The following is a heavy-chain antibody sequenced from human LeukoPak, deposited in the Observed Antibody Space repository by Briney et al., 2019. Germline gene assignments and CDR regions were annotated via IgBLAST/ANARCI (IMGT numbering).Heavy chain of an antibody. Sequence: SVKVSCKASGGTFSSYAISWVRQAPGQGLEWMGGIIPIFGTANYAQKFQGRVTITTDESTSTAYMELSSLRSEDTAVYYCARAGRVVISPFDYWGQGTLVTVSS. D-gene: IGHD3-22*01. CDR3: ARAGRVVISPFDY. J-gene: IGHJ4*02. CDR1: GGTFSSYA. V-gene: IGHV1-69*05. CDR2: IIPIFGTA.